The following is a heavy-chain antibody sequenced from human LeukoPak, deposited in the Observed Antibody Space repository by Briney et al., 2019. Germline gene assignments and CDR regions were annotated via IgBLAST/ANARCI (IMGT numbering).Heavy chain of an antibody. CDR1: GGSISSSSYY. CDR3: ARGPQRRWGCWFDP. D-gene: IGHD3-16*01. V-gene: IGHV4-39*07. J-gene: IGHJ5*02. Sequence: SETLSLTCTVSGGSISSSSYYWGWIRQPPGKGLEWIGSIYYSGSTYYNPSLKSRVTISVDTSKNQFSLKLSSVTAADTAVYYCARGPQRRWGCWFDPWGQGTLVTVSS. CDR2: IYYSGST.